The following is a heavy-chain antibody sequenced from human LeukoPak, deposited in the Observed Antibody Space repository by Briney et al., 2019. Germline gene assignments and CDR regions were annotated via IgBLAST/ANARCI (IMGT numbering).Heavy chain of an antibody. CDR2: IRGSGDRT. V-gene: IGHV3-23*01. CDR1: GFTFSSYA. CDR3: VRDFGGWQENDAFDI. J-gene: IGHJ3*02. D-gene: IGHD6-19*01. Sequence: GGSLRLSCAAPGFTFSSYAMSWVRQAPGKGLEWVSAIRGSGDRTHYADSVKGRFTISRDNAKNLVYLQMNSLRAEDTAIYYCVRDFGGWQENDAFDIWGQGTMVTVSS.